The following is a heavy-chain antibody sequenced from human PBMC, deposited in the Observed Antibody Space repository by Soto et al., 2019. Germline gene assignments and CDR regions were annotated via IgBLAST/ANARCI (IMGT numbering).Heavy chain of an antibody. CDR2: IYYSGST. CDR3: ARGEVDSSGYYHYYFDY. J-gene: IGHJ4*02. D-gene: IGHD3-22*01. V-gene: IGHV4-30-4*01. CDR1: GGSISSGDYY. Sequence: QVQLQESGPGLVKPSQTLSLTCTVSGGSISSGDYYWSWIRQPPGKGLEWIGYIYYSGSTYYNPSLKSRVTISVDTSKNQFSLKLSSVTAADTAVYYCARGEVDSSGYYHYYFDYWGQGTLVTVSS.